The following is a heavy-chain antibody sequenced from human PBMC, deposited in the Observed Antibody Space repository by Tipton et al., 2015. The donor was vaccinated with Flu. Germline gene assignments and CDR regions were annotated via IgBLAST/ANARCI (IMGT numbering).Heavy chain of an antibody. Sequence: TLSLTCTVSGGSISSFYWSWIRQPPGKGLEWLGLIHYTGSTSYNPSLNGRLTISVDTSKNQFSLKLSSVTAADTAIYYCSRGFRLTPGGWWGRGTLVTVSS. CDR2: IHYTGST. D-gene: IGHD2-15*01. V-gene: IGHV4-59*01. CDR3: SRGFRLTPGGW. CDR1: GGSISSFY. J-gene: IGHJ4*02.